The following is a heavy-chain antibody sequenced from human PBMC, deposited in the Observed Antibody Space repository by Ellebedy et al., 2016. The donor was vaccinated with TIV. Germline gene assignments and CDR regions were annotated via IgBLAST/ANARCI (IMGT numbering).Heavy chain of an antibody. J-gene: IGHJ4*02. D-gene: IGHD1-26*01. CDR3: AKSIVGAIPVDY. CDR1: GFTFRSHG. CDR2: IYYDGSNK. V-gene: IGHV3-33*06. Sequence: GGSLRLSXAASGFTFRSHGMYWVRQAPGKGLEWVAVIYYDGSNKKYADAVKGRFTISRDNSKNTLYLQMNSLRAEDTAVYYCAKSIVGAIPVDYWGQGTLVTVSS.